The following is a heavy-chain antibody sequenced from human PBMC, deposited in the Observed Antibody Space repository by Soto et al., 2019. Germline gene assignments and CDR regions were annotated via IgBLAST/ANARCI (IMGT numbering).Heavy chain of an antibody. D-gene: IGHD3-3*01. CDR3: ARGGGYYTPTSCAIDS. CDR2: VSLTGDRT. CDR1: RFDFSSYE. V-gene: IGHV3-23*01. J-gene: IGHJ4*02. Sequence: AGGSLRLSCVASRFDFSSYEMSWVRQAAGKGLEWVSRVSLTGDRTNYAGSVKGRFTVSRDNFKNALYLEMDSLRPDDTAIYYCARGGGYYTPTSCAIDSWGRGTPVTVSS.